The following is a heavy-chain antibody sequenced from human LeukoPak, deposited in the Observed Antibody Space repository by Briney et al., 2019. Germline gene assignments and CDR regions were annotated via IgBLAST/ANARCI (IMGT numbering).Heavy chain of an antibody. V-gene: IGHV4-34*01. D-gene: IGHD3-9*01. CDR3: ARGIRDYDILTGYYEVAGYDY. CDR2: INHSGST. CDR1: GGSFSGYY. J-gene: IGHJ4*02. Sequence: PSETLSLTCAVYGGSFSGYYWSWIRQPPGKGLEWIGEINHSGSTNYNPSLKSRVTISVDTSKNQFSLKLSSVTAADTAVYYCARGIRDYDILTGYYEVAGYDYWGRGTLVTVSS.